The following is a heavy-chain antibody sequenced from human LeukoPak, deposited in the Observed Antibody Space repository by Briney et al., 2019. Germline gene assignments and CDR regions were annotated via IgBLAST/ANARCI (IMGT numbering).Heavy chain of an antibody. CDR3: TTDIGSGWYFLEYYFDY. CDR2: IKSKTDGGTT. Sequence: GGCLRLSCAASGFTFSNAWMSWVRQAPGKWLELLGCIKSKTDGGTTDYAAPVKGRFTISRDDSKNTLYLQMNSLKTEDTAVYYCTTDIGSGWYFLEYYFDYWGQGTLVTVSS. J-gene: IGHJ4*02. V-gene: IGHV3-15*01. D-gene: IGHD6-19*01. CDR1: GFTFSNAW.